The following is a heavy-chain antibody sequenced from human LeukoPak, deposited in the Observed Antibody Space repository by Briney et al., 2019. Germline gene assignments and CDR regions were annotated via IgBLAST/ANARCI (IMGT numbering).Heavy chain of an antibody. CDR2: ISSSSSYI. CDR3: ARLLTGSPFDY. D-gene: IGHD3-9*01. Sequence: PGGSLRLSCAASGFTFSSYSMNWVRQAPGKGLEWVSSISSSSSYIYYADSVKGRFTISRDNAKNSLYQQMNSLRAEDTAVYYCARLLTGSPFDYWGQGTLVTVSS. J-gene: IGHJ4*02. CDR1: GFTFSSYS. V-gene: IGHV3-21*01.